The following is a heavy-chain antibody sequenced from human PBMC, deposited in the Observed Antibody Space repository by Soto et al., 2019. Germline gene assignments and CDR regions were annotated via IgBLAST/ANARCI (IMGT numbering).Heavy chain of an antibody. V-gene: IGHV3-23*01. J-gene: IGHJ4*02. Sequence: PGGSLRLSCAASGFTFSSYAMSWVRQAPGKGLGWVSAISGSGGSTYYADSVKGRFTISRDNSKNTLYLQMNSLRAEDTAVYYCAKDIVVVPAAGFDYWGQGTLVTVSS. CDR3: AKDIVVVPAAGFDY. D-gene: IGHD2-2*01. CDR2: ISGSGGST. CDR1: GFTFSSYA.